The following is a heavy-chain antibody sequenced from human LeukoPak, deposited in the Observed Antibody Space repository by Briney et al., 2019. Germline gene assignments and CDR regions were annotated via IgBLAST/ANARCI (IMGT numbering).Heavy chain of an antibody. CDR2: RSHDGGIE. J-gene: IGHJ4*02. CDR3: ASSNEFYYDTSTYVDY. CDR1: GFPFSRYA. V-gene: IGHV3-30-3*01. D-gene: IGHD3-22*01. Sequence: PGGSLRLSCAASGFPFSRYAVHWVRQAPGKGLEWVALRSHDGGIEDYADSVKGRFTISSDNSRNTLYLQMNSLKPEDTAVYYCASSNEFYYDTSTYVDYWGQGTLVTVSS.